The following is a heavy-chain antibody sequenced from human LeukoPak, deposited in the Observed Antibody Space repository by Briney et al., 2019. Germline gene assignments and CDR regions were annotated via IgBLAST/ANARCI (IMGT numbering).Heavy chain of an antibody. Sequence: GGSLRLSCAASGFTFYTYAMSWVRQAPGKGLEWVSAISGRGDSTNYADSVKGRFTISRDNSKNTLYLQMNSLRAEDTAVYYCAKEGGQWLVLPKNYFDYWGQGTLVTVSS. CDR3: AKEGGQWLVLPKNYFDY. CDR2: ISGRGDST. CDR1: GFTFYTYA. V-gene: IGHV3-23*01. J-gene: IGHJ4*02. D-gene: IGHD6-19*01.